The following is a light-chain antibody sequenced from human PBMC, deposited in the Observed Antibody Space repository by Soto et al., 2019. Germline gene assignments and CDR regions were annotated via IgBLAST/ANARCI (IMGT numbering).Light chain of an antibody. CDR2: AAY. Sequence: DIQMTQSPSSLCASVGDTVTITCRASQSISSYLNWYQQKPGKAPKLLIYAAYSLQSGVPSRFSGSGSGTDFTITISSLQPEDFATYYCQRSYSTLITFGQGTRLEIK. V-gene: IGKV1-39*01. CDR1: QSISSY. J-gene: IGKJ5*01. CDR3: QRSYSTLIT.